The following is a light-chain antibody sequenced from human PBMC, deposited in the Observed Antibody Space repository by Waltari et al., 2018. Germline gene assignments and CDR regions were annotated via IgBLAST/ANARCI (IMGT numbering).Light chain of an antibody. V-gene: IGLV2-23*02. Sequence: QSALTQPASVSGSPGQSITISCTGTSSDVGNYKRVSWYQQHPGKAPKLIICAVSKRPSGVSDRFSGSKSGDMASLTISGLQPEDEAEYFCSSYAGSSKGVFGGGTKVTVL. CDR2: AVS. CDR3: SSYAGSSKGV. J-gene: IGLJ2*01. CDR1: SSDVGNYKR.